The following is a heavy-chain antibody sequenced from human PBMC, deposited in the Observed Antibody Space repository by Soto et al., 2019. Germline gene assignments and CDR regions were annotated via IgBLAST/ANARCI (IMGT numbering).Heavy chain of an antibody. Sequence: QVQLVQSGAEVKKPGSSVKVSCKASGDTFSFYTLNWVRQAPGQGFEWVGRVNPILAMSSSAHKFQGRVSXXXDXXTGTASMELRSLRSDDTAVYYCATSYGSGSSPFDYWGQGTLVTVSS. V-gene: IGHV1-69*02. J-gene: IGHJ4*02. CDR2: VNPILAMS. D-gene: IGHD3-10*01. CDR1: GDTFSFYT. CDR3: ATSYGSGSSPFDY.